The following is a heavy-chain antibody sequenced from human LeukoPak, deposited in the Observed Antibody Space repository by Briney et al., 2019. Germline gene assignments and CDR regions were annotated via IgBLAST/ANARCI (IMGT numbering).Heavy chain of an antibody. J-gene: IGHJ6*02. CDR2: IKQDGSEK. CDR3: ARDSSGWAHYYYYGMDV. CDR1: GFTFSSYW. V-gene: IGHV3-7*01. Sequence: GGSLRLSCAASGFTFSSYWMSWVRQAPGKGLEWVANIKQDGSEKYYVDSVKGRFTISRDNAKNSLYLQMNSLRAEDTAVYYCARDSSGWAHYYYYGMDVWGQGTTVTVSS. D-gene: IGHD6-19*01.